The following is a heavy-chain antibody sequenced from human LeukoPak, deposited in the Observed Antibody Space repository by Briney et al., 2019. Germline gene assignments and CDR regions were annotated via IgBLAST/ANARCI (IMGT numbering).Heavy chain of an antibody. CDR3: ARDWRSGYYLSWFDP. Sequence: SETLSLTCTVSGGSISSYYWSWIRQPAGKGLEWIGRIYPSGSTNYNPSLKSRVTMSVDTSKNQFSLKLSSVTAADTAVYYCARDWRSGYYLSWFDPWDQGTLVTVSS. CDR2: IYPSGST. J-gene: IGHJ5*02. D-gene: IGHD3-22*01. V-gene: IGHV4-4*07. CDR1: GGSISSYY.